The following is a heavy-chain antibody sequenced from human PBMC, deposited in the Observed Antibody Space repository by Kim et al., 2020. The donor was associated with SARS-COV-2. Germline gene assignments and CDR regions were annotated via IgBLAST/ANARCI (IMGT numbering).Heavy chain of an antibody. CDR2: ISYDSSNQ. D-gene: IGHD3-3*01. J-gene: IGHJ6*02. CDR3: AKSGTIRVRFFYYYGMDV. Sequence: GGSLRLSCAASGFTFTHYGMHWVRQAPGKGLEWVAIISYDSSNQYYADSLKGRFTISRDNSKNTLYLQMNSLRPEDTAVYYCAKSGTIRVRFFYYYGMDVWGRGTTVTV. V-gene: IGHV3-30*18. CDR1: GFTFTHYG.